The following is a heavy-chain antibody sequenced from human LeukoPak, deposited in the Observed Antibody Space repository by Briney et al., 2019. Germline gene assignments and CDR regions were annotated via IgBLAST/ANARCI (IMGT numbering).Heavy chain of an antibody. Sequence: GGSLRFSCAASGFTFSSYDMSWVRQAPGKGLEGVLAISCRGGSTYYADSVKGRFTISRDNSKNTLYLQMNSLRAEDSAVYYCAKEGEGLDYWGQGTLVTVSS. J-gene: IGHJ4*02. CDR2: ISCRGGST. CDR1: GFTFSSYD. V-gene: IGHV3-23*01. CDR3: AKEGEGLDY. D-gene: IGHD3-16*01.